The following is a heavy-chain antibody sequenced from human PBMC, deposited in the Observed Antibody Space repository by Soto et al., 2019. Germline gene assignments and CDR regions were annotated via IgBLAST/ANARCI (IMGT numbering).Heavy chain of an antibody. CDR2: IYPGDSDT. Sequence: GESLKISCKGSGYSFTSYWIAWVRQMPGKGLEWMGIIYPGDSDTRYSPSFQGQVTISADKSSSTAYLQWSSLKASDTAMYYCERNTTTLSKPIYGDYWGQGTLVTVYS. CDR1: GYSFTSYW. V-gene: IGHV5-51*01. CDR3: ERNTTTLSKPIYGDY. D-gene: IGHD2-2*01. J-gene: IGHJ4*02.